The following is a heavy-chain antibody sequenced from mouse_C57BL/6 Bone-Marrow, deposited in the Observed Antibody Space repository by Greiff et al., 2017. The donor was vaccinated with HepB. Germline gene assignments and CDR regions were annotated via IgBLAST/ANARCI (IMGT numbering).Heavy chain of an antibody. Sequence: QVQLKESGAELVRPGASVTLSCKASGYTFTDYEMHWVKQTPVHGLEWIGAIDPETGGTAYNQKFKGKAILAADKSSSTAYMELRSLTSEDSAVYYCTRGPFTTVVALDYWGQGTTLTVSS. J-gene: IGHJ2*01. D-gene: IGHD1-1*01. CDR1: GYTFTDYE. CDR3: TRGPFTTVVALDY. CDR2: IDPETGGT. V-gene: IGHV1-15*01.